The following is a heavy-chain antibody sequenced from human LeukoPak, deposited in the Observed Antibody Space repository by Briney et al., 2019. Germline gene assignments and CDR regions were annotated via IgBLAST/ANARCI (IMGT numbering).Heavy chain of an antibody. J-gene: IGHJ3*02. CDR2: IKQDGGEK. V-gene: IGHV3-7*03. CDR1: GFTFSNYW. D-gene: IGHD6-19*01. CDR3: TTGQQWLVPFSAFDI. Sequence: GGSLRLSCAASGFTFSNYWMSWVRQAPGKRLEWVANIKQDGGEKYYVDSVKGRFTISRDNAQNSLYLHMNSLRAEDTAVYYCTTGQQWLVPFSAFDIWGQGTMVTVSS.